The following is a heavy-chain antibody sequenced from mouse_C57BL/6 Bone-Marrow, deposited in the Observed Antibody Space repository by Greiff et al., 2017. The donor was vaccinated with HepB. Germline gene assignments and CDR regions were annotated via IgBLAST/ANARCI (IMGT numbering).Heavy chain of an antibody. J-gene: IGHJ2*01. V-gene: IGHV1-54*01. CDR3: ARGGAQATFDD. CDR2: INPGSGGT. CDR1: GYAFTNYL. Sequence: QVQLQQSGAELVRPGTSVKVSCKASGYAFTNYLIEWVKQRPGQGLEWIGVINPGSGGTNYNEKFKGKATLTADKSSSTAYMQLSSLTSEDAAVYFCARGGAQATFDDWGQGTTLTVSS. D-gene: IGHD3-2*02.